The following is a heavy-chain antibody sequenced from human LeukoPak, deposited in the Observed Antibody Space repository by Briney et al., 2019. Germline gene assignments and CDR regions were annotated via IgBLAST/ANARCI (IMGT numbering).Heavy chain of an antibody. V-gene: IGHV3-7*01. J-gene: IGHJ4*02. Sequence: PGGSLRLFCAASGFTFSSYEMNWVRQAPGKGLEWVANIKQDGSEKYYVDSVKGRFTISRDNAKNSLYLQMNSLRAEDTAVYYCARGLHFRVYDSSDYYPYWGQGTLVTVSS. CDR3: ARGLHFRVYDSSDYYPY. CDR2: IKQDGSEK. CDR1: GFTFSSYE. D-gene: IGHD3-22*01.